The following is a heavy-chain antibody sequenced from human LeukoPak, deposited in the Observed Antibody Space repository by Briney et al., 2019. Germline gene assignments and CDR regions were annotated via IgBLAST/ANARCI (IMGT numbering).Heavy chain of an antibody. D-gene: IGHD3-9*01. V-gene: IGHV3-7*01. J-gene: IGHJ4*02. CDR2: IKKDGSEK. CDR3: ARRLRYFDWLWGTKILEYYFDY. CDR1: GFTFSSYW. Sequence: PGGSLRLSCAASGFTFSSYWMSWVRQAPGKGLEWVANIKKDGSEKYYVDSVKGRFTISRDNAKNSLYLQMNSLRAEDTAVYYCARRLRYFDWLWGTKILEYYFDYWGQGTLVTVSS.